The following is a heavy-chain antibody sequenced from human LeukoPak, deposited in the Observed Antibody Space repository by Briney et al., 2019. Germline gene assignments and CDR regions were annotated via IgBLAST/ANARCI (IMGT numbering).Heavy chain of an antibody. Sequence: PGGSLRLSCAAPGYTLSTYEMNWVRQAPGKGLEWVAYIGRYGVTTYYADSVKGRFTISGDNAKNSLNLQMNSLRAEDTAVYYCATLSDRNFYYSYGLDVWGQGTTVTVS. CDR2: IGRYGVTT. J-gene: IGHJ6*02. D-gene: IGHD1-14*01. CDR1: GYTLSTYE. V-gene: IGHV3-48*03. CDR3: ATLSDRNFYYSYGLDV.